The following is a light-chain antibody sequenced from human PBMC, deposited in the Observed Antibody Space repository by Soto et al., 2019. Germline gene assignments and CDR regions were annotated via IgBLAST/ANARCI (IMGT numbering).Light chain of an antibody. V-gene: IGKV3-11*01. Sequence: EIVLTQSPATLSLSPGERAILSCRTSQSVNRYVGWSHQKPGQAPRLLIDDASNRPTGIPASFSGSGSGTAVSLTISSLDPEDFAIYDGHHRVNWPTFVPGTMVDIK. CDR1: QSVNRY. J-gene: IGKJ3*01. CDR2: DAS. CDR3: HHRVNWPT.